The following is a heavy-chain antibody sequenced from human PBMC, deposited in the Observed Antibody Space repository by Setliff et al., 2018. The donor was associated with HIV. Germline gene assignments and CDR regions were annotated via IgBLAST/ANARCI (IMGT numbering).Heavy chain of an antibody. V-gene: IGHV4-38-2*01. CDR2: IFHTGST. J-gene: IGHJ4*02. CDR1: GYSVSSGYF. Sequence: SETLSLTCAVSGYSVSSGYFWGWIRQPPGKGLEWIGSIFHTGSTYYNPSLKSRVTISVDTSKNQFSLRLTSVTAADTAVYYCARIRDYGGNFFDYWGQGTLVTVSS. CDR3: ARIRDYGGNFFDY. D-gene: IGHD4-17*01.